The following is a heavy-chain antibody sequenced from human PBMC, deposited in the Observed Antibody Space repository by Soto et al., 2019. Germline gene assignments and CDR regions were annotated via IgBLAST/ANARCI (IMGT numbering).Heavy chain of an antibody. CDR1: GDCFSSGAYA. CDR2: IYYSGTA. V-gene: IGHV4-30-2*06. CDR3: ARAATSDDFDY. J-gene: IGHJ4*02. D-gene: IGHD2-21*02. Sequence: SETRSLTCTVSGDCFSSGAYAWSWIRQSSWRRLVWIGNIYYSGTAFYNPSLKSRVTLSVVKSMNQFSLKVTSVTTADTAVYYCARAATSDDFDYWGPGTLVTVST.